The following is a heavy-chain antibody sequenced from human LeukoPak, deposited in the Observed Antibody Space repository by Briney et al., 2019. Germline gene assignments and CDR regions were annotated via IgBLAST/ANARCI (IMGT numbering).Heavy chain of an antibody. CDR2: IKSKTDGGTT. D-gene: IGHD3-9*01. CDR1: GFTFSNAW. V-gene: IGHV3-15*01. J-gene: IGHJ4*02. Sequence: GGSLRLSCAASGFTFSNAWMSWVRQAPGKGLAWVGRIKSKTDGGTTDYAAPVKGRFTISRDDSKNTLYLQMNSLKTEDTAVYYCTTATASDILTGYYGGYYFDYWGQGTLVTVSS. CDR3: TTATASDILTGYYGGYYFDY.